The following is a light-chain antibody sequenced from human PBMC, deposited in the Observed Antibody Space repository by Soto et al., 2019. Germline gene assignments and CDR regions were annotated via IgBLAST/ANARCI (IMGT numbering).Light chain of an antibody. Sequence: IQITQSPSTLSASVGDRVTITCLASQSISSWLAWYQQKPGKDPKLLIYKASTLESGVPSNFSGSGSGTEFTLTISSLQPEDFATYYCQQYETFSGTFGTGTKVDI. V-gene: IGKV1-5*03. CDR1: QSISSW. J-gene: IGKJ1*01. CDR3: QQYETFSGT. CDR2: KAS.